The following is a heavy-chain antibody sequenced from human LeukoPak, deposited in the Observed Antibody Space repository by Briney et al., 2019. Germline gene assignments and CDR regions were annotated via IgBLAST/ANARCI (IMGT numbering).Heavy chain of an antibody. Sequence: SDTLSLTCTVSGGSVTSVNYHWTWIRQPPGKGLEWVGYISYSGSTDYNPSLRGRVTMSLDRPRNQFSLKLSSVSAADTAVYYCAAWQTIIFDYWGQGSLVTVSS. CDR3: AAWQTIIFDY. V-gene: IGHV4-61*01. CDR1: GGSVTSVNYH. CDR2: ISYSGST. D-gene: IGHD5-24*01. J-gene: IGHJ4*02.